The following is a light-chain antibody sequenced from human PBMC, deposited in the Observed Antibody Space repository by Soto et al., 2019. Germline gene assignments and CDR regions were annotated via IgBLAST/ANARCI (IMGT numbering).Light chain of an antibody. V-gene: IGLV2-14*01. J-gene: IGLJ3*02. CDR2: DVS. CDR3: SSYTSSSTWV. CDR1: SSDVGGYNY. Sequence: QSALTQPASVSGSLGQSIAISCTGTSSDVGGYNYVSWYQQHPGKTPNLMIYDVSNRPSGVSNRFSGSKSGNTASLTISGLQAEDEADYYCSSYTSSSTWVFGGGTKLTVL.